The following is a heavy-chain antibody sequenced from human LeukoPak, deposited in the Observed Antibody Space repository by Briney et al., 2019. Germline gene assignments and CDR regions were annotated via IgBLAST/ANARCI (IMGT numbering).Heavy chain of an antibody. D-gene: IGHD5-12*01. J-gene: IGHJ3*02. CDR3: AREIGYVDIVAPVPDRNDAFDI. CDR2: INTNTGNP. CDR1: GYTFTSYA. Sequence: ASVKVSCKASGYTFTSYAMNWVRQAPGRGLEWMGWINTNTGNPTYAQGFTGRFVFSLDTSVSTAYLQISSLKAEDTAVYYCAREIGYVDIVAPVPDRNDAFDIWGQGTMVTVSS. V-gene: IGHV7-4-1*02.